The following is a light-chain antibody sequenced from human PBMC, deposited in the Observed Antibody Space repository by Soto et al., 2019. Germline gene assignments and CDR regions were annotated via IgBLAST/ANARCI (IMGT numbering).Light chain of an antibody. CDR2: GAS. Sequence: EIVLTQSPGTLSLSPGERATLSCRASQSVISTYLAWYQQKPGQAPRLLIYGASSRATGIPDRFSGSGSGTDFTLTISSLQSEDFAVYYCQQYNNWPPTFGQGTRLEIK. V-gene: IGKV3-20*01. CDR3: QQYNNWPPT. J-gene: IGKJ5*01. CDR1: QSVISTY.